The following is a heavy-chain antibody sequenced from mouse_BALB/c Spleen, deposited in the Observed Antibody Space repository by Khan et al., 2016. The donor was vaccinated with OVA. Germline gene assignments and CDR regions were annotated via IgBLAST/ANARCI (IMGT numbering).Heavy chain of an antibody. J-gene: IGHJ3*01. CDR2: IDPFSGDT. D-gene: IGHD2-2*01. CDR3: TRHGYVAWFTY. CDR1: GYSFTTYY. V-gene: IGHV1S135*01. Sequence: EVQLQQSGPELMKPGASVKISCKASGYSFTTYYIHWVVQSHGKSLEWIGYIDPFSGDTTYNQKFKGKAKLTVDKSSSTAYIHLSNLTSEDSAVYFCTRHGYVAWFTYWGQGTLVTVSA.